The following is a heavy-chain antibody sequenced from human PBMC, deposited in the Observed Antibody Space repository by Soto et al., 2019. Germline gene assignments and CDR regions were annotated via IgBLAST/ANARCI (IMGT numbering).Heavy chain of an antibody. Sequence: ASVKVSCKTSGYTFSDYGLAWLRQTPGQGPEWMGWVSTYNTNTNYAQKFQGRVTMTTDTSTTTTSMELRSLRSDDTAVYYCARELNTDSSAYYSFDNWGQGTLVTVSS. CDR3: ARELNTDSSAYYSFDN. D-gene: IGHD3-22*01. V-gene: IGHV1-18*01. CDR1: GYTFSDYG. J-gene: IGHJ4*02. CDR2: VSTYNTNT.